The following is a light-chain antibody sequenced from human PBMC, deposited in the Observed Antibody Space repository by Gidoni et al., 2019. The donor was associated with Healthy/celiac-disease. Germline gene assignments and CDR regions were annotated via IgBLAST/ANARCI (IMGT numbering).Light chain of an antibody. Sequence: DIVLTQSPATLSLSPGALASLSCRASQSVISYFAWYHQNTGQAPRLLMSDASNRATGVPARFSGSGCGTDFTLTISSIEPEDYAVYYCQQRSNWPPITFGQGTRLEIK. J-gene: IGKJ5*01. CDR3: QQRSNWPPIT. CDR1: QSVISY. V-gene: IGKV3-11*01. CDR2: DAS.